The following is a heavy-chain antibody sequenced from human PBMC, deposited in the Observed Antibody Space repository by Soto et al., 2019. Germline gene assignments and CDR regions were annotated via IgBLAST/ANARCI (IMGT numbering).Heavy chain of an antibody. CDR2: IIPIFGTA. CDR1: GGTFSSYA. CDR3: AKVTASHHYDSRKAISGMDV. Sequence: QVQLVQSGAEVKKPGSSVKVSCKASGGTFSSYAISWVRQAPGQGLEWMGGIIPIFGTANYAQNFQARVTITADDSTSTAFMELRSLRSELTAVYYSAKVTASHHYDSRKAISGMDVWVHGTTVTVSS. V-gene: IGHV1-69*01. J-gene: IGHJ6*01. D-gene: IGHD3-22*01.